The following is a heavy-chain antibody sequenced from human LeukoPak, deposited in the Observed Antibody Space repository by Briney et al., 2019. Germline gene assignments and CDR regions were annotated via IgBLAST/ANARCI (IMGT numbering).Heavy chain of an antibody. V-gene: IGHV3-15*01. Sequence: PGGSLRLSCAASGFTFSSGWMSWVRQAPGKGLEWVGRIKSKTDGGTTDYAAPVKGRFTISRDDSKNTLYLQMNSLKTEDTAVYYCTRDFLWISTFDYWGQGTLVTVSS. D-gene: IGHD1-1*01. CDR2: IKSKTDGGTT. CDR1: GFTFSSGW. CDR3: TRDFLWISTFDY. J-gene: IGHJ4*02.